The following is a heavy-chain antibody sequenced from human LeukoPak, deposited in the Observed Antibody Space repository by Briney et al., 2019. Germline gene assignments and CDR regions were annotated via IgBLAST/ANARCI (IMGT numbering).Heavy chain of an antibody. CDR3: AGEAMVRGVIISY. CDR2: IYYSGST. CDR1: GGSISSSSYY. J-gene: IGHJ4*02. V-gene: IGHV4-30-4*08. D-gene: IGHD3-10*01. Sequence: SETLSLTCSVSGGSISSSSYYWGWIRQPPGKGLEWIGYIYYSGSTYYNPSLKSRVTISVDTSKNQFSLKLSSVTAADTAVYYCAGEAMVRGVIISYWGQGTLVTVSS.